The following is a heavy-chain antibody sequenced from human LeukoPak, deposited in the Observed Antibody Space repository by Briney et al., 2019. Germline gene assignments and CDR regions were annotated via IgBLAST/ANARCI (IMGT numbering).Heavy chain of an antibody. CDR1: GGSITSYY. CDR3: ARDRGRATWFDP. CDR2: IYYSGST. J-gene: IGHJ5*02. D-gene: IGHD3-10*01. V-gene: IGHV4-59*01. Sequence: SETLSLTCTVSGGSITSYYWHWIRQPPGKGLEWIGYIYYSGSTNYNPSLKSRVTISVDTSRNQFSLKLHSVTAADTAVYYCARDRGRATWFDPWGQGTAVTASS.